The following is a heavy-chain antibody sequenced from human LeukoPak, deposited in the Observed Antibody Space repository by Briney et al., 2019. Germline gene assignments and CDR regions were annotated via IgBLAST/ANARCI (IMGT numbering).Heavy chain of an antibody. V-gene: IGHV1-2*02. CDR3: ASQTNPRGYSPPDY. D-gene: IGHD3-22*01. CDR2: INPNSGGT. CDR1: GYTFTGYY. Sequence: ASVKVSCKASGYTFTGYYMHWVRQAPGQGLEWMGWINPNSGGTNYAQKFQGRVTMTRDTSISTAYMELSRLRPDDTAVYYCASQTNPRGYSPPDYWGQGTLVTVSS. J-gene: IGHJ4*02.